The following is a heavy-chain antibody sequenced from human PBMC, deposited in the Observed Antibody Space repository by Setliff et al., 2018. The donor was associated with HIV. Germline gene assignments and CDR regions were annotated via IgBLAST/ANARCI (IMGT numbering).Heavy chain of an antibody. CDR1: GYTFKSYD. J-gene: IGHJ4*02. D-gene: IGHD5-12*01. CDR3: ARVGNNRLQFFDH. Sequence: GASVKVSCKTSGYTFKSYDINWVRQAHGQRPEWMARINAGNGNREYSPKLQGRVTITADTYASTMYMELSSRRSEDTAVYYCARVGNNRLQFFDHWGQGTLVTVSS. V-gene: IGHV1-3*01. CDR2: INAGNGNR.